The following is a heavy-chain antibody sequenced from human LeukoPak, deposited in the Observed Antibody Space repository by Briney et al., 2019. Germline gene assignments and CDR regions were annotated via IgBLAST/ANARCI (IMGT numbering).Heavy chain of an antibody. Sequence: GGSLRLSCAASGFTFSSYSMNWVRQAPGKGLEWVSSISSSSSYIYYADSVKGRFTISRDNAKNSLYLQMNSLRAEDTAVYYCAVRWIAARPRPYYMDVWGKGTTVTVS. CDR3: AVRWIAARPRPYYMDV. D-gene: IGHD6-6*01. V-gene: IGHV3-21*01. J-gene: IGHJ6*03. CDR2: ISSSSSYI. CDR1: GFTFSSYS.